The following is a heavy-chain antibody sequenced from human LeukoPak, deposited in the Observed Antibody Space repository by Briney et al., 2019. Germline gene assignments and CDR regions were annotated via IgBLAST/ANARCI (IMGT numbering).Heavy chain of an antibody. CDR2: ISGSGYNS. CDR3: AKWMVRRDFWSGAFDI. Sequence: PGGSLRLSCAGSGFTFSNYWVHWVRQAPGKGLEWVSAISGSGYNSYYADSVKGRFTISRDNSKNTLFLQMNSLRGEDTAIYYCAKWMVRRDFWSGAFDIWGQGTMVTV. V-gene: IGHV3-23*01. D-gene: IGHD3-3*01. J-gene: IGHJ3*02. CDR1: GFTFSNYW.